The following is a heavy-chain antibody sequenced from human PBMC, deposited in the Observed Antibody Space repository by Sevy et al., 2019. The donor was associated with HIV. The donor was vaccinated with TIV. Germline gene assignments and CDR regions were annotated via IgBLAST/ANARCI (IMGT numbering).Heavy chain of an antibody. J-gene: IGHJ6*02. Sequence: GGSLRLSCTASGFTLSKYDMHWVRQVSGKSLEWVSGIGYAGDIYYLDSVKGRFTISRENAKNSLYLEMNSLRAGDTALYYCARGGTEGYYYYGLDVWGQGTTVTVSS. D-gene: IGHD1-7*01. CDR1: GFTLSKYD. CDR2: IGYAGDI. V-gene: IGHV3-13*01. CDR3: ARGGTEGYYYYGLDV.